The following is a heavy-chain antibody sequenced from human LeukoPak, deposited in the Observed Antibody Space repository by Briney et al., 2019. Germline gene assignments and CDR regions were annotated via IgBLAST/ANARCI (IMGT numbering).Heavy chain of an antibody. CDR1: GGSISSYY. V-gene: IGHV4-34*01. Sequence: SETLSLTCTVSGGSISSYYWSWIRQPPGKGLEWIGEINHSGSTNYNPSLKSRVTISVDTSKNQFSLKLSSVTAADTAVYYCARGLAGIYVRGYSYGYGEMATRRFDPWGQGTLVTVSS. CDR3: ARGLAGIYVRGYSYGYGEMATRRFDP. D-gene: IGHD5-18*01. J-gene: IGHJ5*02. CDR2: INHSGST.